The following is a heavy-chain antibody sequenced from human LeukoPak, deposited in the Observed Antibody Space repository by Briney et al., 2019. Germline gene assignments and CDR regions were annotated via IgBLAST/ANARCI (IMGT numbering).Heavy chain of an antibody. CDR3: ARSDYDTFDY. J-gene: IGHJ4*02. Sequence: SETLSLTCTVSGGSISSGGYYWSWIRQHPGKGLEWIGFIYYSGSTYYNPSLKSRVTISVDTSKNQFSLKLSSVTAADTAVYNCARSDYDTFDYWGQGTLVTVSS. D-gene: IGHD5-12*01. CDR1: GGSISSGGYY. CDR2: IYYSGST. V-gene: IGHV4-31*03.